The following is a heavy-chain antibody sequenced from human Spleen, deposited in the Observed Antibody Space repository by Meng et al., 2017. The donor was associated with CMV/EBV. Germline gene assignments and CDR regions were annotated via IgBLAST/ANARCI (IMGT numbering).Heavy chain of an antibody. D-gene: IGHD6-6*01. V-gene: IGHV3-7*01. CDR2: IKQDGSEK. CDR3: ARDIATRPHYYYYAMDV. Sequence: GGSLRLSCAASGFTFSSYWMSWVRQAPGKGLEWVANIKQDGSEKYYVDSVKGRFTISRDNSKNTLSLQMNSLRDEDTAVYYCARDIATRPHYYYYAMDVWGQGTTVTVSS. J-gene: IGHJ6*02. CDR1: GFTFSSYW.